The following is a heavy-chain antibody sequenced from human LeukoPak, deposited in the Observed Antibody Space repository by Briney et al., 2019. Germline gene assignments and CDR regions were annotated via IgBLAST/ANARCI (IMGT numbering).Heavy chain of an antibody. D-gene: IGHD6-19*01. CDR3: ASPVDTGYYFDY. CDR1: GYTFTGYY. CDR2: INLNSGDT. V-gene: IGHV1-2*02. Sequence: ASVKVSCKASGYTFTGYYMYWVRQAPGQGLEWMGWINLNSGDTNYAQKFQGRVTMTRDTSISTAYMEVRSLRYDDTAVYYCASPVDTGYYFDYWGQGTLVTVSS. J-gene: IGHJ4*02.